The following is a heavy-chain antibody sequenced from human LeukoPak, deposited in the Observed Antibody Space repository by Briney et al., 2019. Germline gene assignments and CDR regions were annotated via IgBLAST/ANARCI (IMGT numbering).Heavy chain of an antibody. V-gene: IGHV4-59*01. CDR3: ATSSGGNYGDYVDY. D-gene: IGHD4-17*01. CDR2: IYYSGST. Sequence: PSETLSLTCTVSGGSISSYYWSWIRQPPGKGLEWIGYIYYSGSTNCNPSLKSRVTISVDTSKNQFSLKLSSVIAADTAVYYCATSSGGNYGDYVDYWGQGTLVTVSS. CDR1: GGSISSYY. J-gene: IGHJ4*02.